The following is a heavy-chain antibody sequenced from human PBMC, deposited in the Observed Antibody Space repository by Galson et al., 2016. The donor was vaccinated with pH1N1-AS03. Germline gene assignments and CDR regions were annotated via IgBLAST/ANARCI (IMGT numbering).Heavy chain of an antibody. Sequence: QSGAEVKKPGDSLKISCKSSGYGFNGYWTGWVRQMPGKGLEWMGIIFPGDSDTRYSPSFQGQVTISADKSTRTTYLQWRSLKASDTAIYYCARPAHYDSSGRDALDVRGQGTMLIVSS. J-gene: IGHJ3*01. CDR3: ARPAHYDSSGRDALDV. V-gene: IGHV5-51*03. D-gene: IGHD3-22*01. CDR2: IFPGDSDT. CDR1: GYGFNGYW.